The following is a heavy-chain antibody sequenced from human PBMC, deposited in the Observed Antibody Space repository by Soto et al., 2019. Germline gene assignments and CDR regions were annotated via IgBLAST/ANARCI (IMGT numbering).Heavy chain of an antibody. J-gene: IGHJ3*02. CDR1: GFTFSSHA. Sequence: GGSLRLSCAASGFTFSSHAMSCVRQAPGKGLEWVSAISGSGGSTYYADSVKGRFTISRDNSKNTLYLQMNSLRAEDTAVYYCAKQPRDIVVVPAPNDAFDIWGQGTMVTVSS. D-gene: IGHD2-2*01. CDR3: AKQPRDIVVVPAPNDAFDI. CDR2: ISGSGGST. V-gene: IGHV3-23*01.